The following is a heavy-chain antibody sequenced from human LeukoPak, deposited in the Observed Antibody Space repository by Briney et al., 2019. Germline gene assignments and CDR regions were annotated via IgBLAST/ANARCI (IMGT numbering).Heavy chain of an antibody. J-gene: IGHJ4*02. CDR2: INPNSGGT. Sequence: ASVKVSCKASGYTFTGYYMHWVRQAPGQGLEWMGWINPNSGGTNCAQKFQGRVTMTRDTSISTAYMELSRLRSDDTAVYYCARALDQYYDFWSGYYDYWGQGTLVTVSS. V-gene: IGHV1-2*02. CDR3: ARALDQYYDFWSGYYDY. D-gene: IGHD3-3*01. CDR1: GYTFTGYY.